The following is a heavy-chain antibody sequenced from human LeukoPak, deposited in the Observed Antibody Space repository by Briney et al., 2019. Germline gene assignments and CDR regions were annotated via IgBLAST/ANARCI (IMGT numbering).Heavy chain of an antibody. Sequence: GASVKVSCKSSGYIFTNYGISWVRQAPGQGLEWMGWISGYNGYTRDVQKLQDRVTMTTDTSTSTAYMELRSLRSDDTAVYYCARDLTHRRNYDNSGYQIVPAFWGQGTLVTVSS. CDR2: ISGYNGYT. D-gene: IGHD3-22*01. CDR1: GYIFTNYG. CDR3: ARDLTHRRNYDNSGYQIVPAF. J-gene: IGHJ4*02. V-gene: IGHV1-18*01.